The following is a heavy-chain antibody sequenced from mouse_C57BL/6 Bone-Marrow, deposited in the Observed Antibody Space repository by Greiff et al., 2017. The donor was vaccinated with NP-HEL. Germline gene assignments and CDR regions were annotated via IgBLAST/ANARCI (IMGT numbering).Heavy chain of an antibody. Sequence: VKLQQPGAELVKPGASVKLSCKASGYTFTSYWMHWVKQRPGQGLEWIGMIHPNSGSTNYNEKFKSKATLTVDKSSSTAYMQLSSLTSEDSAVYYWASFTVVDWYFDVWGTGTTVTVSS. J-gene: IGHJ1*03. CDR3: ASFTVVDWYFDV. V-gene: IGHV1-64*01. D-gene: IGHD1-1*01. CDR2: IHPNSGST. CDR1: GYTFTSYW.